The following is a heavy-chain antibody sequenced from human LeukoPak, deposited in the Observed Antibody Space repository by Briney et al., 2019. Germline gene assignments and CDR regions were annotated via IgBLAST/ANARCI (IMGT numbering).Heavy chain of an antibody. Sequence: GGSLRLSCAASGFTFSSYAMHWVRQAPGKGLEWVAVISYDGSNKYYADSVKGRFTTSRDNSKNTLYLQMNSLRAEDTAVYYCARGGWLQFSYYYYGMDVWGQGTTVTVSS. CDR2: ISYDGSNK. J-gene: IGHJ6*02. V-gene: IGHV3-30-3*01. CDR1: GFTFSSYA. CDR3: ARGGWLQFSYYYYGMDV. D-gene: IGHD5-24*01.